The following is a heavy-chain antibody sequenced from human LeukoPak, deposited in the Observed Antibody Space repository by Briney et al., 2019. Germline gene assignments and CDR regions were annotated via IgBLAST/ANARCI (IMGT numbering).Heavy chain of an antibody. CDR3: AKDQSILPAAGFDY. CDR1: GFTFGSYA. J-gene: IGHJ4*02. V-gene: IGHV3-23*01. D-gene: IGHD2-2*01. Sequence: GGSLRLSCAASGFTFGSYAVSWVRQAPGKGLEWVSAISGSGGSTFYADSVKGRFTISRDNSKNTLYLQMNSLRAEDMAVYYCAKDQSILPAAGFDYWGQGTLVTVSS. CDR2: ISGSGGST.